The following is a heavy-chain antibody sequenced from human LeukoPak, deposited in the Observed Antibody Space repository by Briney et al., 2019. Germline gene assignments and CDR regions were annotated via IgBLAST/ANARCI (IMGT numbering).Heavy chain of an antibody. CDR1: GFTFSSYG. Sequence: GGTLRLSCAASGFTFSSYGMSWVRQAPGKGLEWVSAISGSGDRTYYADSVKGRFTISRDNSKNTLFLHMNRLRAEDTAVYSCAKGYYGSGSYGWFDYWGQGTLVTVSS. V-gene: IGHV3-23*01. CDR3: AKGYYGSGSYGWFDY. CDR2: ISGSGDRT. D-gene: IGHD3-10*01. J-gene: IGHJ4*02.